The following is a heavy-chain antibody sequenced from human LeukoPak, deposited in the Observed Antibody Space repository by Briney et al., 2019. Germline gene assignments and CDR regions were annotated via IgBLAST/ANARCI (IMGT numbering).Heavy chain of an antibody. CDR3: ARDTAYGSGSSNWFDP. J-gene: IGHJ5*02. D-gene: IGHD3-10*01. Sequence: GGSLRLSCAASGFTFSSYGMHWVRQAPGKGLEWVAVIWYDGSNKYYADSVKGRFTISRDNSKNTLYLQMNSLRAEDTAVYYCARDTAYGSGSSNWFDPWGQGTLVTVSS. CDR2: IWYDGSNK. V-gene: IGHV3-33*01. CDR1: GFTFSSYG.